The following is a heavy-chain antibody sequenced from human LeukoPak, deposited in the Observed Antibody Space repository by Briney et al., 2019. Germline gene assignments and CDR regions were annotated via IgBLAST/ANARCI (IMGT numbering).Heavy chain of an antibody. Sequence: PGGSLRLSCAASGFTFSSYSMNWVRQAPGKGLEWVSYISSSSSTIYYADSVKGRFTISRDNAKNSLYLQMNSLRAEDTAVYYCARGFGATMVFLDTAMALDYWGQGTLVTVSS. V-gene: IGHV3-48*01. D-gene: IGHD5-18*01. CDR2: ISSSSSTI. J-gene: IGHJ4*02. CDR3: ARGFGATMVFLDTAMALDY. CDR1: GFTFSSYS.